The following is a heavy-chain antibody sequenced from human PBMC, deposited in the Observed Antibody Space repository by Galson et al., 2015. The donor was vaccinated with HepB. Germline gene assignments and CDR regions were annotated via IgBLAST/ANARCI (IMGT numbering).Heavy chain of an antibody. J-gene: IGHJ2*01. CDR3: AREAGGCSGGSCRALTGWYFDL. Sequence: SLRLSCAASGFTVSSNYMSWVRQAPGKGLEWVSVIYSGGSTYYADSVKGRFTISRDNSKNTLYLQMNSLRAEDTAVYYCAREAGGCSGGSCRALTGWYFDLWGRGTLVTVSS. CDR1: GFTVSSNY. CDR2: IYSGGST. D-gene: IGHD2-15*01. V-gene: IGHV3-66*01.